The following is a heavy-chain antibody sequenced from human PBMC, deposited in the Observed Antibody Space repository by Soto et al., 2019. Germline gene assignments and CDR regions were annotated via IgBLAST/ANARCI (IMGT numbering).Heavy chain of an antibody. V-gene: IGHV1-69*13. Sequence: SVKVSCKASGYTFTRYAIHWVRQAPGQRLEWMGGIIPIFGTANYAQKFQGRVTITADESTSTAYMELSSLRSEDTAVYYCARFSGGLDYWGKGTLVPVSS. J-gene: IGHJ4*02. D-gene: IGHD3-10*01. CDR3: ARFSGGLDY. CDR2: IIPIFGTA. CDR1: GYTFTRYA.